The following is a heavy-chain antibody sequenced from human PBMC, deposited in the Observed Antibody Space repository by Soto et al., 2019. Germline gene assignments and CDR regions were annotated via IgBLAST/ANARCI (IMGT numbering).Heavy chain of an antibody. V-gene: IGHV3-43D*04. D-gene: IGHD6-6*01. CDR2: ISWDGGST. J-gene: IGHJ6*02. CDR1: GFTFDDYA. Sequence: PGGSLRLSCAASGFTFDDYAMHWVRQAPGKGLEWVSLISWDGGSTYYADSVKGRFTISRDNSKNSLYLQMNSLRAEDTALYYCAKDRRPARPHYGMDVWGQGTTVTVSS. CDR3: AKDRRPARPHYGMDV.